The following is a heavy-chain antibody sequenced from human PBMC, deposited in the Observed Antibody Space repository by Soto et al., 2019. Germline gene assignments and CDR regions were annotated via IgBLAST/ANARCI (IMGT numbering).Heavy chain of an antibody. CDR1: GYSFTDNY. V-gene: IGHV1-2*04. Sequence: SRKVSCKASGYSFTDNYIHWVRQAPGEGLQWMGWINPNSGATNYAQNFQGWVTMTRDTSISTAYMELSRLRSDETAVYYCAKGKFYDSTGYYLHYWGQGTLVTGSS. D-gene: IGHD3-22*01. J-gene: IGHJ4*02. CDR2: INPNSGAT. CDR3: AKGKFYDSTGYYLHY.